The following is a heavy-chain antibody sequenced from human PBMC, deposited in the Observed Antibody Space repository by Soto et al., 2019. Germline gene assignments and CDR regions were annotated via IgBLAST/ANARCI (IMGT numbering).Heavy chain of an antibody. CDR2: IYYSGST. J-gene: IGHJ4*02. Sequence: QVQLQESGPGLVKPSQTLSLTCTVSGGSISSGGYYWSWIRQHPRKGLEWIGYIYYSGSTYYNPSLKSRVTISVDTSKNQFSLKLSSVTAADTAVYYCARERTYYYDSSGRYYFDYWGQGTLVTVSS. V-gene: IGHV4-31*03. D-gene: IGHD3-22*01. CDR1: GGSISSGGYY. CDR3: ARERTYYYDSSGRYYFDY.